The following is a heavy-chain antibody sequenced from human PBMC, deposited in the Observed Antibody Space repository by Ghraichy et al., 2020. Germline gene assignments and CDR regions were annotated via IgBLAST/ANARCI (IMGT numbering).Heavy chain of an antibody. CDR3: ARASSVQRFYYFDGMDV. CDR2: ISSSSRNK. Sequence: LSLTCVGSGFTFSAFDLNWVRQSPGKGLDWVSYISSSSRNKFYADSVEGRFTISRDNARNTLYLQLSSLRVEDMGIYFCARASSVQRFYYFDGMDVWGQGTTVTVSS. V-gene: IGHV3-48*01. D-gene: IGHD3-10*01. CDR1: GFTFSAFD. J-gene: IGHJ6*02.